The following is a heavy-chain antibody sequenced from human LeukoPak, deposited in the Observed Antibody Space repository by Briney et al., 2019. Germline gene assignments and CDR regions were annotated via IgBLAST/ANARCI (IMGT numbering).Heavy chain of an antibody. CDR1: GFGFSYAW. D-gene: IGHD5-18*01. CDR2: IKRKSDGETT. Sequence: GGSLRLSCAASGFGFSYAWMSWVRQAPGKGPEWIGRIKRKSDGETTDYAAPVKGRFTISRDDSKNTLFLQMNSLKTEDTAFYYCTTAPSGYAYMNGWHLDYWGQGALATVSS. J-gene: IGHJ4*02. V-gene: IGHV3-15*01. CDR3: TTAPSGYAYMNGWHLDY.